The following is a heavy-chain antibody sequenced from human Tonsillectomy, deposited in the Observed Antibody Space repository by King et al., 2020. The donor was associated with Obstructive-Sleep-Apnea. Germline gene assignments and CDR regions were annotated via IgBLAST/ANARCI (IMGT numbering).Heavy chain of an antibody. CDR3: AKEYSGRRNDY. J-gene: IGHJ4*02. D-gene: IGHD1-26*01. CDR2: ISYDGSNK. Sequence: VQLVESGGGVVQPGRSLRLSCAASGFTFSSYGMHWVRQAPGKGLEWVAVISYDGSNKYYAESVKGRFTISRDNSKNTLYLQMNSLRAEDTAVYYCAKEYSGRRNDYWGQGTLVTVSS. V-gene: IGHV3-30*18. CDR1: GFTFSSYG.